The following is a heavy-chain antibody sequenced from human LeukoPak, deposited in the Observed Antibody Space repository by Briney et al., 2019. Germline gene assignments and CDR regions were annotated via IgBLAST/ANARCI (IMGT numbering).Heavy chain of an antibody. D-gene: IGHD1-7*01. V-gene: IGHV3-9*01. CDR1: GFTVDDYA. J-gene: IGHJ6*02. Sequence: GGSLRLSCAASGFTVDDYAMHWVRQAPGKGLEGVSGINWNSGSIGYADSVKGRFTISRDNAKNSLYLQMNSLRAEDTALYYCAKDRWNYVEYGMDVWGQGTTVTVSS. CDR3: AKDRWNYVEYGMDV. CDR2: INWNSGSI.